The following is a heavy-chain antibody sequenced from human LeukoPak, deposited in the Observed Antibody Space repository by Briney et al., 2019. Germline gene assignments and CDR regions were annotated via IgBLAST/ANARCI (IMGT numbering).Heavy chain of an antibody. Sequence: GGSLRLSCAASGFTVSSNYMSWVRQAPGKGLEWVSIIYSGGSTFYADSVKGRFTISRDNSKNTLYLQMNSLRAEDTAVYYCAKDRRLAAFDYGGQGTLVTVSS. D-gene: IGHD6-25*01. CDR1: GFTVSSNY. CDR3: AKDRRLAAFDY. V-gene: IGHV3-53*01. J-gene: IGHJ4*02. CDR2: IYSGGST.